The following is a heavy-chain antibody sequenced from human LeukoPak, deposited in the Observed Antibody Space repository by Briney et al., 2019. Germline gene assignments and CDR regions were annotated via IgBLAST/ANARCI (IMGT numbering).Heavy chain of an antibody. V-gene: IGHV3-30*18. J-gene: IGHJ4*02. CDR2: ISYDGSDK. CDR3: AKDHHSGFSYGYNY. CDR1: GFTFSSYG. Sequence: GESLRLSCAASGFTFSSYGIHWVRQAPGKGLEWVAVISYDGSDKYYADSVKGRFTISRDNSKRTLYLQMNSLRAEDTAIYYCAKDHHSGFSYGYNYWGQGTLVTVSS. D-gene: IGHD5-18*01.